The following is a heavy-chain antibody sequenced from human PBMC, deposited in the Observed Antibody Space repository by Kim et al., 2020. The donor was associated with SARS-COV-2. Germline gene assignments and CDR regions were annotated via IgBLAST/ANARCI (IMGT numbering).Heavy chain of an antibody. CDR2: IIPIFGTA. CDR3: ARAGIRYFDWLSEGGMDV. Sequence: SVKVSCKASGGTFSSYAISWVRQVPGQGLEWMGGIIPIFGTANYAQKFQGRVTITADESTSTAYMELSSLRSEDTAVYYCARAGIRYFDWLSEGGMDVWGQGTTVTVSS. D-gene: IGHD3-9*01. V-gene: IGHV1-69*13. J-gene: IGHJ6*02. CDR1: GGTFSSYA.